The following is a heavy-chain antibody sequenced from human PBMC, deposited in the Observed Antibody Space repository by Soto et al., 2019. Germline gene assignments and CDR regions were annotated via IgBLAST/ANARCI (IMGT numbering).Heavy chain of an antibody. J-gene: IGHJ6*02. CDR1: GGSISSSSYY. CDR2: IYYSGST. D-gene: IGHD2-2*01. V-gene: IGHV4-39*07. Sequence: SETLSLTCTVSGGSISSSSYYWGWIRQPPGKGLEWIGSIYYSGSTYYKPSLKSRVTISRDNSGNTLFLEMYSLRAEDTAVYYCARYIPGVRYYGMDVWGQGTTVTVSS. CDR3: ARYIPGVRYYGMDV.